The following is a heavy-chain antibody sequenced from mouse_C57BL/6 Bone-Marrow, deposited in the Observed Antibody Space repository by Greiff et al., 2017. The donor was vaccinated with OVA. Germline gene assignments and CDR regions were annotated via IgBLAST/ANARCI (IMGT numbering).Heavy chain of an antibody. CDR2: INPYNGGT. J-gene: IGHJ2*01. Sequence: EVQLQQSGPVLVKPGASVKMSCKASGYTFTDYYMNWVKQSHGKSLEWIGVINPYNGGTSYNQKFKGKATLTVDKSSSTAYMELNSLTSEDSAVYYCARQSTMITFDYWGQGTTLTVSS. V-gene: IGHV1-19*01. CDR1: GYTFTDYY. CDR3: ARQSTMITFDY. D-gene: IGHD2-4*01.